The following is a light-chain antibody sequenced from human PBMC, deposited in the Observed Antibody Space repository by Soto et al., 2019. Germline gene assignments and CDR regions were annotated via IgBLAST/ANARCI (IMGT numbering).Light chain of an antibody. CDR1: SSDVGGYNY. CDR2: DVS. Sequence: QSALTQPASVSGSPGQSITISCTGTSSDVGGYNYVSWYQQHPGKAPKLMIYDVSNRPSGVSNRFSGYKSGNTASLTISGLQAEDEGDYYCSSYTSSSTLDVFGTGTKLTVL. J-gene: IGLJ1*01. V-gene: IGLV2-14*03. CDR3: SSYTSSSTLDV.